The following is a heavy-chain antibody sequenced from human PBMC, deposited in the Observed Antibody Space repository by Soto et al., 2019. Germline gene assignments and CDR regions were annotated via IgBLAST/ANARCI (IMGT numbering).Heavy chain of an antibody. J-gene: IGHJ4*02. D-gene: IGHD5-12*01. CDR2: IYYSGST. V-gene: IGHV4-59*12. CDR3: ARDPRYGYNSDYFDY. CDR1: GGSISSYY. Sequence: SETLSLTCTVSGGSISSYYWSWIRQPPGKGLEWIGYIYYSGSTNYNPSLKSRVTISVDTSKNQFSLKLSSVTAADTAVYYCARDPRYGYNSDYFDYWGQGTLVTVSS.